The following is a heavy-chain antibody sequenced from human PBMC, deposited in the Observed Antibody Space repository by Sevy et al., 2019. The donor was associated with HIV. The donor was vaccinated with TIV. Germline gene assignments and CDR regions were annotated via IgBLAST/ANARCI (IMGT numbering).Heavy chain of an antibody. J-gene: IGHJ4*02. CDR1: GFSFSSYG. CDR2: ISGSGGST. V-gene: IGHV3-23*01. D-gene: IGHD3-10*01. Sequence: GGSQRLSCAASGFSFSSYGMSWVRQTPGQGLEWVSAISGSGGSTYYADSVKGRFTISRDDSKNTLYLQVISLRAEDTAVYYCAKGGFTMVPGVFDYWGQGTLVTVSS. CDR3: AKGGFTMVPGVFDY.